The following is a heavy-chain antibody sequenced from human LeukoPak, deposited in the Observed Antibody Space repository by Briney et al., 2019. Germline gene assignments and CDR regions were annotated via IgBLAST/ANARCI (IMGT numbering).Heavy chain of an antibody. CDR1: LGSLSSSSYY. CDR2: IYYSGST. J-gene: IGHJ5*02. Sequence: PSETLSLTCTIPLGSLSSSSYYSGWIRHPPGKSLEYIGRIYYSGSTYYNPSLKCRVTISVDTSKDQFSLKLSSVTGEDKAVYYCARTLSRTSGSYWFDPWGQGTLVTVSS. D-gene: IGHD1-26*01. CDR3: ARTLSRTSGSYWFDP. V-gene: IGHV4-39*01.